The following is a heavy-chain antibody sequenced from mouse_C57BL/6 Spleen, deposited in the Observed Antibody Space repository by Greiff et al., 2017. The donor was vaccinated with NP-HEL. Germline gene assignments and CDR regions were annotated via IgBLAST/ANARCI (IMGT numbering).Heavy chain of an antibody. J-gene: IGHJ4*01. D-gene: IGHD1-1*01. CDR3: ARSGYYGSSYEMDY. CDR1: GYTFTSYW. V-gene: IGHV1-50*01. Sequence: QVQLKQPGAELVKPGASVKLSCKASGYTFTSYWMQWVKQRPGQGLEWIGEIDPSDSYTNYNQKFKGKATLTIDTSSSTAYMQLSSLTSEDSAVYYCARSGYYGSSYEMDYWGQGTSVTVSS. CDR2: IDPSDSYT.